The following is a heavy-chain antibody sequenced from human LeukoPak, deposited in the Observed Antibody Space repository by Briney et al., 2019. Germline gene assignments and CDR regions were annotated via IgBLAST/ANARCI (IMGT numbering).Heavy chain of an antibody. CDR1: GFTFSNYW. D-gene: IGHD3-10*02. CDR3: AELGITMIGGV. Sequence: GGSLRLSCTGSGFTFSNYWMSWVRQAPGKGLEWVSYISSSGSTIYYADSVKGRLTISRDNAKNSLYLQMNSLRAEDTAVYYCAELGITMIGGVWGKGTTVTVSS. V-gene: IGHV3-48*04. J-gene: IGHJ6*04. CDR2: ISSSGSTI.